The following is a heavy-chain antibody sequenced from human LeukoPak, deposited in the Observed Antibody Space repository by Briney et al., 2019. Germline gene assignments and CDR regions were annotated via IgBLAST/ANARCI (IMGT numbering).Heavy chain of an antibody. V-gene: IGHV1-2*06. Sequence: ASVKVSFKASGYTFTVYYMHWVRQAPGQGLEWMGRINPNSGGTNYAQKFQGRVTMTRDTSISTAYMELSRLRSDDTAVYYCARRRQAPSYGMDVWGQGTTVTVSS. J-gene: IGHJ6*02. CDR3: ARRRQAPSYGMDV. CDR2: INPNSGGT. CDR1: GYTFTVYY.